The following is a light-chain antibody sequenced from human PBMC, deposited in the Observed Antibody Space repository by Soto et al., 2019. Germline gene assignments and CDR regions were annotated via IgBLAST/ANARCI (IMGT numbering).Light chain of an antibody. CDR2: DNN. CDR3: GTWASSLSAVV. Sequence: QSVLTQPPSVSAAPGQKVTISCSGSSYNIGNNYVSWYQQLPGTAPKLLIYDNNKRPSGIPDRFSGSKSGTSATLGITGLQTGDEADYYCGTWASSLSAVVFGGGTKLTVL. J-gene: IGLJ2*01. CDR1: SYNIGNNY. V-gene: IGLV1-51*01.